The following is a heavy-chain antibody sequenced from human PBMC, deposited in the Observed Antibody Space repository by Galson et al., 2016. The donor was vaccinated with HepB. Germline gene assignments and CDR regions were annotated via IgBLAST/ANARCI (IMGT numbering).Heavy chain of an antibody. CDR3: AREDTAMST. J-gene: IGHJ5*02. Sequence: SVKVSCKASGDTSNIYGISWVRQAPGQGLEWMGGIVPVFSKISYAQKFQGRRTITADESTSTAYMELSALRSEDTAVYYCAREDTAMSTWGQGTLVTVSS. CDR2: IVPVFSKI. CDR1: GDTSNIYG. V-gene: IGHV1-69*13. D-gene: IGHD5-18*01.